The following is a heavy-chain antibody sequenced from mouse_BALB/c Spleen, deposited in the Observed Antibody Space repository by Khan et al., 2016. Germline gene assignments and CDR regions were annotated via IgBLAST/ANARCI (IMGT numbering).Heavy chain of an antibody. CDR3: ARFRFAY. Sequence: EVELVESGGGLVQPGGSMRLSRATSGFTFPDYYMSWVRQPPGKALEWLGFISDKANDYTTEYSASVKGRFTISSDNSQIILYLQTNTLAAEDSATYYSARFRFAYWGQGTLVTVSA. CDR2: ISDKANDYTT. J-gene: IGHJ3*01. V-gene: IGHV7-3*02. CDR1: GFTFPDYY.